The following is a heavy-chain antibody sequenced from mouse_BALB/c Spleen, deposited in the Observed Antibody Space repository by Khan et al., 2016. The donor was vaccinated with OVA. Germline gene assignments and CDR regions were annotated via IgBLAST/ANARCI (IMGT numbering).Heavy chain of an antibody. V-gene: IGHV1-7*01. Sequence: QVQLQQSGAELAKPGASVKMSCKASGYTFTTYWMHWVKQRPGHGLEWIGYINPTSGYTDYNDKLKDRATLSADKSSSTAYMQLNSLTSEDSAVYYCTRDRIDYWGQGTTLTVSS. J-gene: IGHJ2*01. CDR2: INPTSGYT. CDR1: GYTFTTYW. CDR3: TRDRIDY.